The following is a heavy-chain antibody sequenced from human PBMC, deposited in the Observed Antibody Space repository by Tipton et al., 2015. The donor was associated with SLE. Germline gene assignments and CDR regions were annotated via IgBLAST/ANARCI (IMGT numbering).Heavy chain of an antibody. CDR1: GFTFSSYA. J-gene: IGHJ4*02. D-gene: IGHD6-19*01. CDR2: ISSNGGST. Sequence: SGFTFSSYAMHWVRQAPGKGLEYVSAISSNGGSTYYANSVKGRFTISRDNSKNTLYLQMGSLRSDDTAVYYCAGQQQWLVVFDYWGQGTLVTVSS. V-gene: IGHV3-64*01. CDR3: AGQQQWLVVFDY.